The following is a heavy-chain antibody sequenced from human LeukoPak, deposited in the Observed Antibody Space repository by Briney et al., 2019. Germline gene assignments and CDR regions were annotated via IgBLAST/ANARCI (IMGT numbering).Heavy chain of an antibody. Sequence: SLRLSCAASGFTVSSNYMSWVRQAPGKGLEWVSVIYSGGSTYYADSVKGRFTISRDNSKNTLYLQMNSLRAEDTAVYYCARDKYYYDSSGYYDIWGQGTMVTVSS. D-gene: IGHD3-22*01. CDR2: IYSGGST. CDR1: GFTVSSNY. CDR3: ARDKYYYDSSGYYDI. V-gene: IGHV3-53*01. J-gene: IGHJ3*02.